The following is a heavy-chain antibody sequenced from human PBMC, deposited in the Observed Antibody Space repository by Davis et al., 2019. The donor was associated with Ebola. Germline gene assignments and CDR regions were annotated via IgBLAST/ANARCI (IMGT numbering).Heavy chain of an antibody. D-gene: IGHD2-2*02. CDR3: ARRVRNIVVVPAAIRSRNYYYYMDV. J-gene: IGHJ6*03. CDR1: GGAFSGYS. Sequence: PSETLSLTCGVYGGAFSGYSWSWIRQPPGKGLEWIGEINHSGSTNYNPSLKSRVTISVDTSKNQFSLKLSSVTAADTAVYYCARRVRNIVVVPAAIRSRNYYYYMDVWGKGTTVTVSS. CDR2: INHSGST. V-gene: IGHV4-34*01.